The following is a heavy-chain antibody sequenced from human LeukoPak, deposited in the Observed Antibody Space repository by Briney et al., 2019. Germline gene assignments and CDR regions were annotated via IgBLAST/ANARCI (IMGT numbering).Heavy chain of an antibody. CDR1: GFTFSSYW. CDR2: IKQDGSEK. V-gene: IGHV3-7*01. CDR3: ARVPSFYYYYYMDV. J-gene: IGHJ6*03. D-gene: IGHD2-2*01. Sequence: PGGSLRLXCAASGFTFSSYWMSWVRQAPGKGLEWVANIKQDGSEKYYVDSVKGRFTISRDNAKNSLYLQMNSLRAEDTAVYYCARVPSFYYYYYMDVWGKGTTVTVSS.